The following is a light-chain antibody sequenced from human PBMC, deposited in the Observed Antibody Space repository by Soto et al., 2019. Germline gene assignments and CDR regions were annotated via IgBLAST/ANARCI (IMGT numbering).Light chain of an antibody. J-gene: IGKJ2*01. Sequence: DIQMTQSPSTLSASVGDRVTITCRASQSISSWLAWYQQKQGKAPKLLIYKASSLESGVPSRFSGSGSGTEFTLTISSLQPDDFATYYCQQYNSYSYTFGQGTKVDIK. CDR3: QQYNSYSYT. CDR1: QSISSW. V-gene: IGKV1-5*03. CDR2: KAS.